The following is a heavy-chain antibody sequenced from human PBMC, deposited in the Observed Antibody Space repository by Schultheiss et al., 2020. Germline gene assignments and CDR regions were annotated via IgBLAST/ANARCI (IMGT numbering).Heavy chain of an antibody. Sequence: GALKISCAASGFTFSSYSMNWVRQAPGKGLEWVANIKQDGSEKYYVDSVKGRFTISRDNAKNSLYLQMNSLRAEDTAVYYCAREEGMVKGFDYWGQGTLVTVSS. D-gene: IGHD4/OR15-4a*01. J-gene: IGHJ4*02. CDR1: GFTFSSYS. CDR2: IKQDGSEK. CDR3: AREEGMVKGFDY. V-gene: IGHV3-7*01.